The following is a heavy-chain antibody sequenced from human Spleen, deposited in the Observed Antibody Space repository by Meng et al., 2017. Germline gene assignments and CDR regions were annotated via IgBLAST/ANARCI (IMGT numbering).Heavy chain of an antibody. J-gene: IGHJ4*02. V-gene: IGHV4-34*01. CDR1: VWSFIDFY. CDR3: ARGPTTMAHDFDY. D-gene: IGHD4-11*01. Sequence: QWVEGLLMPSQPLSLTGLVCVWSFIDFYWSVIHRPPGKGLEWIGEINHSGSTNYNPSLESRATISVDTSQNNFSLKLSSVTAADSAVYYCARGPTTMAHDFDYWGQGTLVTVSS. CDR2: INHSGST.